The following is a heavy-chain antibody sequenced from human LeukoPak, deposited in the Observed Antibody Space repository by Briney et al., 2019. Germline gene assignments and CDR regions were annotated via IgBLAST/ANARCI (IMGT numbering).Heavy chain of an antibody. V-gene: IGHV4-34*01. CDR2: ITHSGST. CDR1: GGSISSYY. J-gene: IGHJ4*02. Sequence: SETLSLTCTVSGGSISSYYWSWIRQPPGKGLEWIGQITHSGSTNYNPSLKSRVTISLDTSKNQFSLKLSSVTAADTAVYYCARGLWLVADWGQGTLVTVSS. CDR3: ARGLWLVAD. D-gene: IGHD5-12*01.